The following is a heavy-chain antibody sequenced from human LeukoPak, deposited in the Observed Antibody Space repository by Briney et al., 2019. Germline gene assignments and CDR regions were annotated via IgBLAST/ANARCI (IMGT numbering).Heavy chain of an antibody. D-gene: IGHD3-22*01. CDR3: ARDPPVYNYDSSGYA. J-gene: IGHJ5*02. Sequence: GGSLRLSCVASGFPFSAYYMTWVRQAPGKGLEWVANINGGGGEKNYVDSVKGRFTISRENAKNPLYLQMNSLRAEDTAVYYCARDPPVYNYDSSGYAWGQGTLVTVSS. V-gene: IGHV3-7*01. CDR2: INGGGGEK. CDR1: GFPFSAYY.